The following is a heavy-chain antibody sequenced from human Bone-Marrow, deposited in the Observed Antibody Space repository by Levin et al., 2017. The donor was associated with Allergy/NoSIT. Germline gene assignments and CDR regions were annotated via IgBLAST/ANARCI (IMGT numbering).Heavy chain of an antibody. J-gene: IGHJ6*02. CDR3: ARDGREAVAGLENQFYYHGQDV. V-gene: IGHV4-34*01. CDR1: GGSLSGYY. CDR2: INYSGVA. D-gene: IGHD6-19*01. Sequence: SQTLSLTCGVSGGSLSGYYWNWIRQPPGKGLEWIGEINYSGVAKLNPSLRGRAILSVHTSKNQFALDLYALTAADTAVYFCARDGREAVAGLENQFYYHGQDVWGQGTPVTVSS.